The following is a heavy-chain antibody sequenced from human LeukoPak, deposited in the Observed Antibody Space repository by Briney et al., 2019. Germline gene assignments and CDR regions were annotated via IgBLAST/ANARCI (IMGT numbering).Heavy chain of an antibody. CDR1: GFSFNNYE. CDR3: ARGPSGYHNT. Sequence: GGSLRLSCAVSGFSFNNYEMNWVRQAPGKGLEWISYISSSGSTIYYADSVKGRFTISRDNSKNTLYLQMNSLRAEDTAVYYCARGPSGYHNTGGQGTLVTVSS. J-gene: IGHJ4*02. CDR2: ISSSGSTI. D-gene: IGHD5-12*01. V-gene: IGHV3-48*03.